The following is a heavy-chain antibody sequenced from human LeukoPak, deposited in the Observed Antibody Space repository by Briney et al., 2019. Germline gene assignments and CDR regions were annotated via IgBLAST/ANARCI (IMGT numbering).Heavy chain of an antibody. D-gene: IGHD2-21*01. Sequence: SETLSLTCTVSGGSITRNYWSWIRQPPGKGLEWIGYIYYSGSTNYNPSLKSRVTISVDTSKNQFSLKLSSVTAADTAVYYCARIVGCGCAEYFQHWGQGTLVTVSS. J-gene: IGHJ1*01. V-gene: IGHV4-59*01. CDR1: GGSITRNY. CDR2: IYYSGST. CDR3: ARIVGCGCAEYFQH.